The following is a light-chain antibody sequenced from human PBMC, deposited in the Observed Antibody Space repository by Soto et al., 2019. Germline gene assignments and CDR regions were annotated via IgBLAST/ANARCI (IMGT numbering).Light chain of an antibody. CDR2: AAS. J-gene: IGKJ4*02. Sequence: DIQMTQSPSSLSASVGDRVTITCRASQYISSYLNWYQQKPGKAPKVLIYAASTLQSGVPSRFSGSGSGTDFTLTISNLQPEDFATYYCQQSYSNVALTVGGGTKVEIK. CDR1: QYISSY. V-gene: IGKV1-39*01. CDR3: QQSYSNVALT.